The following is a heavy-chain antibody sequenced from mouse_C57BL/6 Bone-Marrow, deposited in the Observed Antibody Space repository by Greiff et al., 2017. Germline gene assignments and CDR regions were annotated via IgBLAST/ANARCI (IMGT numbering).Heavy chain of an antibody. D-gene: IGHD1-1*01. J-gene: IGHJ3*01. CDR2: IDPSDSYT. Sequence: VQLQQPGAELVMPGASVKLSCKASGYTFTSYWMHWVKQRPGQGLEWIGEIDPSDSYTNYNQKFKGKSTLTVDKSSSTAYMQLRSLTSEDSAVYYCARDGSSYDWFAYWGQGAMVTVSA. CDR1: GYTFTSYW. V-gene: IGHV1-69*01. CDR3: ARDGSSYDWFAY.